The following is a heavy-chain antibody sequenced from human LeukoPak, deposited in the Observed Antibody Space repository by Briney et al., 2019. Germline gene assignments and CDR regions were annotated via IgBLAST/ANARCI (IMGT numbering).Heavy chain of an antibody. V-gene: IGHV4-4*09. Sequence: SGTLSLTCTVSGGSMTHYFWSWIRQPPGKGLEWIGYTHTSGSPDYSRSLKSRVTISLDTSKNQFSLMLSSVTAADTAVYFCARATQRYCSGTTCFPYWFDTWGQGTLATVSS. CDR1: GGSMTHYF. CDR2: THTSGSP. D-gene: IGHD2-2*01. CDR3: ARATQRYCSGTTCFPYWFDT. J-gene: IGHJ5*02.